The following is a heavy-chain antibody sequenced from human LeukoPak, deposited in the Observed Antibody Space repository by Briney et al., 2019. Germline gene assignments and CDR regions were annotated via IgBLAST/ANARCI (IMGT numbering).Heavy chain of an antibody. CDR3: ARAGCWYYDFWSGYYGEELYGMDV. Sequence: SETLSLTCTVSGGSISSYYGSWLRQPAGKGREWIGRIYTSGSTNYNPSLKSRVTMSVDTSKNQFSLKLSSVTAADTAVYYCARAGCWYYDFWSGYYGEELYGMDVWGQGTTVTVSS. V-gene: IGHV4-4*07. D-gene: IGHD3-3*01. CDR2: IYTSGST. J-gene: IGHJ6*02. CDR1: GGSISSYY.